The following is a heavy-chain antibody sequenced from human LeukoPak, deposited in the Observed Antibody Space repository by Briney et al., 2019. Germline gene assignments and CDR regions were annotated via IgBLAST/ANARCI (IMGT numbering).Heavy chain of an antibody. CDR2: ISSSGSTI. J-gene: IGHJ4*02. V-gene: IGHV3-48*03. Sequence: PGGSLRLSCAASGFTFSSYEMNWVRQAPGKGLGWVSYISSSGSTIYYADSVKGRFTISRDNAKNSLYLQMNSLRAEDTAVYYCARVRDIASDYWGQGTLVTVSS. D-gene: IGHD2-15*01. CDR3: ARVRDIASDY. CDR1: GFTFSSYE.